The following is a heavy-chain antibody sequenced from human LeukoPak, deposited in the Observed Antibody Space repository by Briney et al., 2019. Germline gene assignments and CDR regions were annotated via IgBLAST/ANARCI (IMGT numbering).Heavy chain of an antibody. CDR1: GFTFSSYA. D-gene: IGHD3-22*01. Sequence: PGGSLRLSCAASGFTFSSYAMSWVRQAPGKGLEWVSAISGSGGSTYYADSVKGRFTISRDNSKNTLYLQMNSLRAEDTAVYYCAKEGAYYDSSGYPYYFDYWGQGTLVTVPS. CDR2: ISGSGGST. J-gene: IGHJ4*02. CDR3: AKEGAYYDSSGYPYYFDY. V-gene: IGHV3-23*01.